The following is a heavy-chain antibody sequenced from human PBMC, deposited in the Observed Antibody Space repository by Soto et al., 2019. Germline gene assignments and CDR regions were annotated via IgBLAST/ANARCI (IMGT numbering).Heavy chain of an antibody. CDR2: IYYSGST. CDR1: GGSISSGGYY. CDR3: ARWYSSQGFDY. J-gene: IGHJ4*02. D-gene: IGHD6-19*01. V-gene: IGHV4-31*02. Sequence: SETLCLTWTVSGGSISSGGYYWSWIRQHPGKGLEWIGYIYYSGSTYYNPSLKSRVTISVDTSKNQFSLKLSSVTAADTAVYYCARWYSSQGFDYWGQGTLVTVSS.